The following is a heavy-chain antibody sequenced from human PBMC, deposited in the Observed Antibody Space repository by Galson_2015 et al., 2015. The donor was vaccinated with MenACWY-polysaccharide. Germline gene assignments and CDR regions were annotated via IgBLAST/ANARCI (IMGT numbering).Heavy chain of an antibody. J-gene: IGHJ2*01. Sequence: SLRLSCAASGFTFSSYAMHWVRQAPGKGLEWVAVMSYDGNTIFYGDSLMGRFTISRDNSKNTLFLEVNSLRAEDTAVYYCAKVLTIFGVASWYFDLWGRGTLVTVSS. CDR3: AKVLTIFGVASWYFDL. CDR1: GFTFSSYA. V-gene: IGHV3-30-3*01. CDR2: MSYDGNTI. D-gene: IGHD3-3*01.